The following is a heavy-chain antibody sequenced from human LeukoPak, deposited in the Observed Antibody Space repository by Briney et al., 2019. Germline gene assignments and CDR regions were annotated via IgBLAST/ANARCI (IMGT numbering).Heavy chain of an antibody. CDR1: GFTFSYYA. Sequence: PGRSLRLSCSASGFTFSYYAIRWVRQAPGKGLEWVALIWSDGSNKYYADSVKGRITISRDNSKNTVYLQMNSLRAEDTAVYYCARELFSSGSCPDGWGQGTLVTVSS. D-gene: IGHD3-10*01. J-gene: IGHJ4*02. V-gene: IGHV3-33*01. CDR3: ARELFSSGSCPDG. CDR2: IWSDGSNK.